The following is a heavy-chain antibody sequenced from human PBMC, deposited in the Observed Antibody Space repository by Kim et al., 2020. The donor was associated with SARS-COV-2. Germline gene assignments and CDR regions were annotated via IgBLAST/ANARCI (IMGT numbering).Heavy chain of an antibody. V-gene: IGHV4-59*01. CDR2: IYYSGST. D-gene: IGHD4-17*01. CDR3: ARVFSGYGDYLVYYYYGMEV. CDR1: GGSISSYY. J-gene: IGHJ6*02. Sequence: SETLSLTCTVSGGSISSYYWSWIRQPPGKGLEWIGYIYYSGSTNYNPSLKSRVTISVDTSKNQFSLKLSSVTAADTAVYYCARVFSGYGDYLVYYYYGMEVWGQGTTVTVSS.